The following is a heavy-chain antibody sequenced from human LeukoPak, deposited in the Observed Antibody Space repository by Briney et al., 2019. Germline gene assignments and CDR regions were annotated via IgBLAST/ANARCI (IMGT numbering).Heavy chain of an antibody. CDR1: GFTFSSYA. V-gene: IGHV3-30*04. CDR3: AMSEMATIRGLDY. D-gene: IGHD5-24*01. Sequence: PGGSLRLSCAASGFTFSSYAMHWVRQAPGKGLEWVAVISYDGSNKYYADSVKGRFTISRDNSKNTLYLQMNSLRAEDTAVYYCAMSEMATIRGLDYWGQGTLVTVSS. CDR2: ISYDGSNK. J-gene: IGHJ4*02.